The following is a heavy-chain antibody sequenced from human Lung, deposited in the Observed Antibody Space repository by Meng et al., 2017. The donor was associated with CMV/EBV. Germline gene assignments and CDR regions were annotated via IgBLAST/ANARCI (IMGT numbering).Heavy chain of an antibody. V-gene: IGHV3-48*03. D-gene: IGHD3-22*01. J-gene: IGHJ4*01. CDR1: GFTFSSYE. CDR3: TTAPSYYLQCVGYLLN. CDR2: ISDSGNDI. Sequence: GGSXRLXCAASGFTFSSYEMNWVRQAPGKGLEWVSYISDSGNDIYYADSVKGRFTISRDDAKNSLYLQMNSLRAEDTARYYCTTAPSYYLQCVGYLLNWGQGXLVTVSS.